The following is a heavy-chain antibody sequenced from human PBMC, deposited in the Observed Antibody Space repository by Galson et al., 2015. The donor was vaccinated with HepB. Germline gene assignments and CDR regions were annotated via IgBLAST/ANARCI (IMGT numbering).Heavy chain of an antibody. CDR1: ESTFRYYG. J-gene: IGHJ5*02. Sequence: SLRLSCAASESTFRYYGMHWVRQAPGKGLEWVATIWNDGSRQDYADSVKGRFTISRDKYKNILYLQMNNLRDEDTAVYYCARLFHGNFVGGLDPWGQGTLVTVSS. D-gene: IGHD3-10*01. CDR3: ARLFHGNFVGGLDP. V-gene: IGHV3-33*01. CDR2: IWNDGSRQ.